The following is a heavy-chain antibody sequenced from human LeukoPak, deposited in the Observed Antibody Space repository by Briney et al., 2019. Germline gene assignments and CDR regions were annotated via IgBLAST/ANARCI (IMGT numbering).Heavy chain of an antibody. CDR1: GGSISSYY. D-gene: IGHD2-21*02. Sequence: SETLSLTRTVSGGSISSYYWSWIRQPPGKGLEWIGYIYSSGSTNYNPSLKSRITISVDTSKNQFSLKLSSVTAADTAVYYCARFAYCGGHCWYYFDYWGQGSLVTVSS. CDR2: IYSSGST. V-gene: IGHV4-59*01. J-gene: IGHJ4*02. CDR3: ARFAYCGGHCWYYFDY.